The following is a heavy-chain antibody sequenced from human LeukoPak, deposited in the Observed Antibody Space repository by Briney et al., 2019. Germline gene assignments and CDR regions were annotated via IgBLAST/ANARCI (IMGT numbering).Heavy chain of an antibody. J-gene: IGHJ3*02. CDR2: ISSSSSYI. V-gene: IGHV3-21*01. D-gene: IGHD3-9*01. CDR1: GFTFSSYS. Sequence: GGSLRLSCAAPGFTFSSYSMNWVRQAPGKGLEWVSSISSSSSYIYYADSVKGRFTISRDNAKNSLYLQMNSLRAEDTAVYYCARDVPLVGAFDIWGQGTMVTVSS. CDR3: ARDVPLVGAFDI.